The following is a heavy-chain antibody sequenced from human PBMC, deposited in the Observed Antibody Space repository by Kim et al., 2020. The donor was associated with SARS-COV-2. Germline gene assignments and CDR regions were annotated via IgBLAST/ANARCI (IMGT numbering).Heavy chain of an antibody. CDR1: GYTFTSYA. V-gene: IGHV1-3*01. J-gene: IGHJ3*02. D-gene: IGHD3-22*01. CDR2: INAGNGNT. CDR3: ARDDSSGYYHDAFDI. Sequence: ASVKVSCKASGYTFTSYAMHWVRQAPGQRLEWMGWINAGNGNTKYSQKFQGRVTITRDTSASTAYMELSSLRSEDTAVYYCARDDSSGYYHDAFDIWGQGTMVTVSS.